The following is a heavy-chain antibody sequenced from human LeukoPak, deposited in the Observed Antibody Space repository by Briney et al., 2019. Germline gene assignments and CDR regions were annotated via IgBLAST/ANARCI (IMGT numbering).Heavy chain of an antibody. J-gene: IGHJ4*02. CDR2: ISSSGSTI. CDR1: GFTFSDYY. V-gene: IGHV3-11*04. CDR3: ARDHAKGLSGSYYGY. Sequence: GGSLRLSCAASGFTFSDYYMSWIRQAPGKGLEWVSYISSSGSTIYYADSVKGRFTISRDNAKNSLYLQMNSLRAEDTAVYYCARDHAKGLSGSYYGYWGQGTLVTVSS. D-gene: IGHD1-26*01.